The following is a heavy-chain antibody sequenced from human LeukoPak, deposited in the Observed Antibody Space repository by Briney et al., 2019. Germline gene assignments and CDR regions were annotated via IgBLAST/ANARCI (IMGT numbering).Heavy chain of an antibody. Sequence: SGGSLRLSCAASGFSFSIYFMNWVRQAPGKGLEWVPSISRTSEYIHYADSVRGRFAISRDNAKNSVYLQMNSLRAEDTAVYFCAGGGDFDYWGQGILVTVSA. D-gene: IGHD3-16*01. V-gene: IGHV3-21*01. CDR3: AGGGDFDY. CDR1: GFSFSIYF. CDR2: ISRTSEYI. J-gene: IGHJ4*02.